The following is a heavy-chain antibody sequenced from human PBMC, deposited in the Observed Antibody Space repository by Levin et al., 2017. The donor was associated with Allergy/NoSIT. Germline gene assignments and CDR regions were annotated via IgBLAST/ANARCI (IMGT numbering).Heavy chain of an antibody. CDR2: IYSGGST. D-gene: IGHD6-19*01. Sequence: GGSLRLSCAASGFTVSSNYMSWVRQAPGKGLEWVSVIYSGGSTYYADSVKGRFTISRDNSKNTLYLQMNSLRAEDTAVYYCARVFSGWANNWFDPWGQGTLVTVSS. CDR1: GFTVSSNY. CDR3: ARVFSGWANNWFDP. V-gene: IGHV3-53*01. J-gene: IGHJ5*02.